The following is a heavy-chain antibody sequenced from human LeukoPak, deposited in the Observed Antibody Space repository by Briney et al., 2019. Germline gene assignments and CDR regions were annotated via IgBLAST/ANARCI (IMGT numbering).Heavy chain of an antibody. CDR2: MYTRGNS. CDR1: GGSMNDYS. D-gene: IGHD3-10*01. CDR3: AREGFGEANFDF. Sequence: SSETLSLTCTVSGGSMNDYSWGWIRQSAGNGLEWIGRMYTRGNSHYNPSLTSRVTISIDESKNQFSLKLRSVTAADTAVYYCAREGFGEANFDFWGQGTRVTVSS. V-gene: IGHV4-4*07. J-gene: IGHJ4*02.